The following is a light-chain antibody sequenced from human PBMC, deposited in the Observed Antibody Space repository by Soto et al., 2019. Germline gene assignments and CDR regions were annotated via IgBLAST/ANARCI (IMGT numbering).Light chain of an antibody. CDR2: DAS. CDR3: QQRSNWSPYT. J-gene: IGKJ2*01. V-gene: IGKV3-11*01. CDR1: QSVSSY. Sequence: EIVLTQSPATLSLSPGERATLSCRASQSVSSYLAWYQQKPSQAPRLLIYDASNTATGIPARFSGSGSGTAFSLTISSREPEDVSVSYCQQRSNWSPYTFGQGTKLEIK.